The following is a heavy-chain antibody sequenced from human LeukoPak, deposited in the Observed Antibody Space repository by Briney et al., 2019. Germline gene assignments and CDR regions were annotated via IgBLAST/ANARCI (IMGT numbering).Heavy chain of an antibody. CDR2: INHSGST. J-gene: IGHJ4*02. CDR1: GGSFSGYY. D-gene: IGHD2-15*01. CDR3: ARDRRLVGFDY. V-gene: IGHV4-34*01. Sequence: SETLSLTCAVYGGSFSGYYWSWIRQPPGKGLEWIGEINHSGSTNYNPSLKSRVIISVDTSKNQFSLKLSSVTAADTAVYYCARDRRLVGFDYWGQGTLVTVSS.